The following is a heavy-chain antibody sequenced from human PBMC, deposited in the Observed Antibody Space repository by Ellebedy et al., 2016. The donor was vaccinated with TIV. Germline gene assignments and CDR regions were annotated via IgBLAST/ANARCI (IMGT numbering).Heavy chain of an antibody. J-gene: IGHJ4*02. CDR1: GFTFSDHY. CDR2: SRNKANSYTT. CDR3: AETPSVGSSALGDY. V-gene: IGHV3-72*01. Sequence: GESLKISCAASGFTFSDHYMDWVRQAPGKGLEWVGRSRNKANSYTTEYAASVKGRFTISRDDSKNSLYLQMNSLKTEDTAVYYCAETPSVGSSALGDYWGQGTLVTVSS. D-gene: IGHD2-2*01.